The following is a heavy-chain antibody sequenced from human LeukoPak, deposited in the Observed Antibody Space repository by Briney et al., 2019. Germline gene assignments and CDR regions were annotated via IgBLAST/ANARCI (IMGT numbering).Heavy chain of an antibody. CDR2: IKHDGSQK. CDR1: GFTFSTYW. J-gene: IGHJ4*02. D-gene: IGHD3-22*01. Sequence: PGGSLRLSCAASGFTFSTYWMSWVRQVPGKGLEWVANIKHDGSQKFYVDSVKGRFTISRDDAKSSLYLQMNSLRAEDTAVYYCTTDWGSYYGGSDYDRFEYWGQGTLVTVSS. CDR3: TTDWGSYYGGSDYDRFEY. V-gene: IGHV3-7*05.